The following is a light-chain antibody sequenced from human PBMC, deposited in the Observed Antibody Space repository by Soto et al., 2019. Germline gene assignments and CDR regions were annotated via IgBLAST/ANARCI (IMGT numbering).Light chain of an antibody. Sequence: DIQMTQSPSSLSASVGDRVTITCRASQDISNYLAWYQQKPGKVPKLLTYAASTLHSGVPSRFSGSGSGTDFTLTINSLQPEAVASYYCQKYNSAPRTFGQGTKVEIK. V-gene: IGKV1-27*01. J-gene: IGKJ1*01. CDR3: QKYNSAPRT. CDR1: QDISNY. CDR2: AAS.